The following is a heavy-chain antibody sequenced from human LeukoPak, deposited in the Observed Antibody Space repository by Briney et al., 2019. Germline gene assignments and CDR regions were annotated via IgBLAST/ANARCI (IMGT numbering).Heavy chain of an antibody. CDR1: GFTFSSYA. J-gene: IGHJ4*02. CDR3: ARETLTYFYDSGSRH. CDR2: IWYDASNK. V-gene: IGHV3-33*01. D-gene: IGHD3-10*01. Sequence: GRSLRLSCAASGFTFSSYAMHRVRQAPGKGLEWVAVIWYDASNKYYADSVKGRFTISRDNSKNTLYLQMNSLRAEDTAVYYCARETLTYFYDSGSRHWGQGTLVTVSS.